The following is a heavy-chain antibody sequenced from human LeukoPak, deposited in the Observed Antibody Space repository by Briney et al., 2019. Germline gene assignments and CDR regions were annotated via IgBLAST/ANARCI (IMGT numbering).Heavy chain of an antibody. CDR1: GFTFSNAW. D-gene: IGHD5-12*01. J-gene: IGHJ6*02. Sequence: PGGSLRLSCAASGFTFSNAWMSWVRQAPGKGLEWVGRIKSKTDGGTTDYAAPVKGRFTISRDNAKNSLYLQMNSLRAEDTAVYYCASLGSSKVATYYYGMDVRGQGTTVTVSS. V-gene: IGHV3-15*01. CDR3: ASLGSSKVATYYYGMDV. CDR2: IKSKTDGGTT.